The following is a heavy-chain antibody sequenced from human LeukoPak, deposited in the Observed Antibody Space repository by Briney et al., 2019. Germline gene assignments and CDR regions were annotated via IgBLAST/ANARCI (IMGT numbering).Heavy chain of an antibody. CDR2: ISFDGSNK. CDR3: AREELGSSLGFDP. CDR1: GFTFSSYW. D-gene: IGHD3-16*01. V-gene: IGHV3-30-3*01. J-gene: IGHJ5*02. Sequence: GGSLRLSCAASGFTFSSYWMSWVRQAPGKGLEWVAVISFDGSNKYYADSVKGRFTISRDNSKNTLYLQMNSLRAEDTAVYYCAREELGSSLGFDPWGQGTLVTVSS.